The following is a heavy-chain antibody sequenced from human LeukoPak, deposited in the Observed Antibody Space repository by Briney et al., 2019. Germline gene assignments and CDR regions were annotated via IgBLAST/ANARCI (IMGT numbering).Heavy chain of an antibody. CDR3: GRFGYVAGVDL. D-gene: IGHD6-19*01. J-gene: IGHJ4*02. Sequence: GGSLRLSCAASGFTFSNYDMSWVRQAPGKGLEFVANINPDGTATYYADPVKGRFTISRDNAKNLVYLQMNSLWAEDTAVYHCGRFGYVAGVDLWGQGTLVTVSS. CDR2: INPDGTAT. CDR1: GFTFSNYD. V-gene: IGHV3-7*01.